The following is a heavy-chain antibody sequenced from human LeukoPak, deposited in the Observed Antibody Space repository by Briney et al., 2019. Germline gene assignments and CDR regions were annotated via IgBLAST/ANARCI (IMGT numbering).Heavy chain of an antibody. Sequence: AGSLRLSCAASGFTFSSYAMSWVRQAPGKGLEWVSAISGSGGSTYYADSVKGRFTISRDNSKNTLYLQMNSLRAEDTAVYYCAKSTVVVVAARWFDPWGQGTLVTVSS. CDR3: AKSTVVVVAARWFDP. CDR1: GFTFSSYA. CDR2: ISGSGGST. D-gene: IGHD2-15*01. J-gene: IGHJ5*02. V-gene: IGHV3-23*01.